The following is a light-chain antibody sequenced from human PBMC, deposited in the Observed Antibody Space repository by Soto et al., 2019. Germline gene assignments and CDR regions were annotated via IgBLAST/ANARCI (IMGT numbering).Light chain of an antibody. J-gene: IGKJ1*01. CDR3: QQYGSSPWT. V-gene: IGKV3-20*01. CDR2: GTS. CDR1: QSVSSSY. Sequence: EIVLTQSPGTLSLSPGERATLSCRPSQSVSSSYLAWYQHKPGQAPSLLIYGTSKRATGIPDRFSGSGSGTDFTLTIGRLEPEDYAVYYCQQYGSSPWTFGQGTKVEIK.